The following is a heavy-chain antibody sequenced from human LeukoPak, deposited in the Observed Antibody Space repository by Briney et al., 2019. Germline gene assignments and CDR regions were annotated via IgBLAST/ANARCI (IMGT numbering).Heavy chain of an antibody. CDR1: GGIFSKDS. J-gene: IGHJ4*02. V-gene: IGHV1-69*04. D-gene: IGHD5-24*01. CDR2: IIPFLDIA. Sequence: ASVKVSXKASGGIFSKDSISWVRQAPGQGLEWMGRIIPFLDIANYAQKFKDRVTITADKSTSTAYMELSSLTSEDTAVFYCARDAMAIGTADFWGQGTLVTVSS. CDR3: ARDAMAIGTADF.